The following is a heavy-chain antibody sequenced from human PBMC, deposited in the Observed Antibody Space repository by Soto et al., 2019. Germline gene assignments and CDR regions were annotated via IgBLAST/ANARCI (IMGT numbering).Heavy chain of an antibody. Sequence: QVQLVQSGAEVKKPGASVKVSCKASGYTFNSYGISWVRQAPGQGLEWMGWINAYNGNTKYAQKVQRRVIMTTDTSTSTAYMELRGLRSDDPAVYYCARDPALGGPFDYWGQGTLVTVSS. J-gene: IGHJ4*02. D-gene: IGHD3-16*01. CDR1: GYTFNSYG. CDR2: INAYNGNT. CDR3: ARDPALGGPFDY. V-gene: IGHV1-18*01.